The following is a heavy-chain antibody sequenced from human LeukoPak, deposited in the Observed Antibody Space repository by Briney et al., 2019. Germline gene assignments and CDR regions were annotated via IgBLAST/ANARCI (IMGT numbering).Heavy chain of an antibody. Sequence: PGGSLRLPCAASGFTFSNYAMSWVRQAPGKGLEWVSVISGSGGSTYYADSVKGRFTISRDNSKNTLFLQMNSLRAEDTAVYYCAKGILSVNDYWGQGTLVTVSS. CDR2: ISGSGGST. CDR1: GFTFSNYA. V-gene: IGHV3-23*01. J-gene: IGHJ4*02. D-gene: IGHD2-15*01. CDR3: AKGILSVNDY.